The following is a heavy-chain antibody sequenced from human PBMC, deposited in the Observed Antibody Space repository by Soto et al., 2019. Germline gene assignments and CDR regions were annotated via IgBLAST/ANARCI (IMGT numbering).Heavy chain of an antibody. D-gene: IGHD6-13*01. Sequence: GGSLRLSCAASGFTFSNYVMTWVRQAPGKGLYWVSAISGSGDSTTYADSVKGRFTISRDNSKNTLYLQMNSLRAEDTAVYYCAKDSSSWYDNWFDPWGQGTLVTVSS. J-gene: IGHJ5*02. CDR3: AKDSSSWYDNWFDP. CDR1: GFTFSNYV. V-gene: IGHV3-23*01. CDR2: ISGSGDST.